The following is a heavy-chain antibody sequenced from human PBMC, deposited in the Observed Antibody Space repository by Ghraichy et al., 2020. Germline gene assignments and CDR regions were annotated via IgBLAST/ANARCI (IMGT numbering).Heavy chain of an antibody. J-gene: IGHJ4*02. CDR2: ISPHGGGTYNAEVSPISPSGGYT. CDR3: VRDTCASCYFGARTPFDY. Sequence: GGSLRLSCSASGFTFIKYTMHWVRQAPGKGLEYVAAISPHGGGTYNAEVSPISPSGGYTYYADSVKGRFTISRDNSKNTVHLQMSSLRPDDTAVYYCVRDTCASCYFGARTPFDYWGQGTLVTVSS. V-gene: IGHV3-64D*06. CDR1: GFTFIKYT. D-gene: IGHD2-15*01.